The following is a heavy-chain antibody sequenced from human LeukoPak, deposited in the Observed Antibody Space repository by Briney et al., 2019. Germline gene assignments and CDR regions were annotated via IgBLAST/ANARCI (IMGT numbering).Heavy chain of an antibody. J-gene: IGHJ4*02. CDR2: IYYSGST. Sequence: SETLSLTCTVSGGSISSGGYYWSWIRQHPGKGLEWIGYIYYSGSTYYNPSLKSRVTISVDTSKNQFSLKLSSVTAADTAVYYCAREGRWDPTRERLGELSPQFSNVTFDYWGQGTLVTVSS. D-gene: IGHD3-16*02. V-gene: IGHV4-31*03. CDR3: AREGRWDPTRERLGELSPQFSNVTFDY. CDR1: GGSISSGGYY.